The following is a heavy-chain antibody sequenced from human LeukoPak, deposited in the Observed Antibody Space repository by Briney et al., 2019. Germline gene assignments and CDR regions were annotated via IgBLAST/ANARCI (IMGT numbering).Heavy chain of an antibody. Sequence: GGSLRLFCAASGFTFSSYAMHWVRQAPGKGLEWVALISYDGSNKYYADSVKGRFTISRDNSKNTLYLQMNSLRAEDTAVYYCAKDKGVAGHDYWGQGTLVTVSS. CDR1: GFTFSSYA. D-gene: IGHD3-3*01. J-gene: IGHJ4*02. CDR3: AKDKGVAGHDY. CDR2: ISYDGSNK. V-gene: IGHV3-30*04.